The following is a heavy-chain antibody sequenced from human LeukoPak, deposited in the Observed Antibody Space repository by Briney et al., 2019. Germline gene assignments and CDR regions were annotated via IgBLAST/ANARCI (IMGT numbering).Heavy chain of an antibody. CDR1: AFSLNAYN. CDR2: ISVSGGNT. Sequence: PGGSLRLSCAASAFSLNAYNMNWVRQAPGKGLEWVSGISVSGGNTYYADSVKGRFTISRDNAKNSLYLQMNSLRGEDTAVYHCVRDWGGGDDYWGQGTLVTVSS. CDR3: VRDWGGGDDY. V-gene: IGHV3-21*01. J-gene: IGHJ4*02. D-gene: IGHD3-10*01.